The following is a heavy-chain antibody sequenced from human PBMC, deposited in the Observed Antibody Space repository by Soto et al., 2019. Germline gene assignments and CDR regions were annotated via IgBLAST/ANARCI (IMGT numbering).Heavy chain of an antibody. CDR3: ARWVYSSHLFYFDY. CDR2: IYYSGST. CDR1: GGSISSYY. J-gene: IGHJ4*02. Sequence: SETLSLTCTVSGGSISSYYWSWIRQPPGKGLEWIGYIYYSGSTNYNPSLKSRVTISVDTSKNQFSLKLSSVTAADTAVYYCARWVYSSHLFYFDYWGQGTLVTVSS. V-gene: IGHV4-59*08. D-gene: IGHD6-13*01.